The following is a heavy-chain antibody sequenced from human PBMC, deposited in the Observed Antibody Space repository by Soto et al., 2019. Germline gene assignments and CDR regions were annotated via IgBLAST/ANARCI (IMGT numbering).Heavy chain of an antibody. CDR3: AQGAESTASYDY. J-gene: IGHJ4*02. Sequence: TSETLSLTCTVSGGSVSSGSYYWSWIRQPPGKGLEWIGYIYYSGSTNYNPSLKSRVTISVDTSKNQFSLKLSSVTAADTAVYYCAQGAESTASYDYWGQGTLVTVSS. CDR1: GGSVSSGSYY. V-gene: IGHV4-61*01. D-gene: IGHD1-26*01. CDR2: IYYSGST.